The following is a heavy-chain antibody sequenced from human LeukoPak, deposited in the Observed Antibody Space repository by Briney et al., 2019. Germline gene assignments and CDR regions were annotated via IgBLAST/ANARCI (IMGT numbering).Heavy chain of an antibody. CDR2: IRYDGSNK. Sequence: GGSLRLSCAASGFTFSSYGMHWVRQAPGKGLEWVAFIRYDGSNKYYADSVKGRFTISRDNSKNTLYLQMNSLRAEDTAVYYCARDPGSSWYGNWFDPWGQGTLVTVSS. CDR1: GFTFSSYG. CDR3: ARDPGSSWYGNWFDP. V-gene: IGHV3-30*02. D-gene: IGHD6-13*01. J-gene: IGHJ5*02.